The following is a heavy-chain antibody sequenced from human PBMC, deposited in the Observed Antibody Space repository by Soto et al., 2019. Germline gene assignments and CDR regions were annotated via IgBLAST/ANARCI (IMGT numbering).Heavy chain of an antibody. D-gene: IGHD1-1*01. CDR3: ARWRQRRGVFDY. CDR1: GGSMNIYF. Sequence: EQLRVTYSVAGGSMNIYFWSWIRQSPGKGLEWIGYIYYSGSTNYNPSLKSRVTISVDTSKNQCSLNLRSVTAADTAVYYCARWRQRRGVFDYWGQGTLVTVSS. CDR2: IYYSGST. V-gene: IGHV4-59*01. J-gene: IGHJ4*02.